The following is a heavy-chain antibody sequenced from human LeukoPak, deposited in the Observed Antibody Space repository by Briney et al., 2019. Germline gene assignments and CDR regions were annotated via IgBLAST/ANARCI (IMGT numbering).Heavy chain of an antibody. Sequence: PSETLSLTCTVSGGSISSYYWSWIRQPPGKGLEWIGYIYYSGSTNYSPSLKSRVTISVDTSKNQFSLKLSSVTAADTAVYYCARGEASYNWNYYIDYWGQGTLVTVSS. CDR3: ARGEASYNWNYYIDY. CDR2: IYYSGST. D-gene: IGHD1-7*01. J-gene: IGHJ4*02. CDR1: GGSISSYY. V-gene: IGHV4-59*08.